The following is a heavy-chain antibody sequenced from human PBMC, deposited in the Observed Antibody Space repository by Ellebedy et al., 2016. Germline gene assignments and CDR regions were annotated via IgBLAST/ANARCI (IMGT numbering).Heavy chain of an antibody. CDR2: IYRSGNT. CDR3: ARVGGSTPPFDY. D-gene: IGHD3-10*01. J-gene: IGHJ4*02. Sequence: GSLRLXCTVSGYSISSGYYWGWIRQSPGKGLDWIGSIYRSGNTYYNPSLKSRVTISVDTSKNQFSLKLSSVTAADTAVYYCARVGGSTPPFDYWGQGTLVTVSS. V-gene: IGHV4-38-2*02. CDR1: GYSISSGYY.